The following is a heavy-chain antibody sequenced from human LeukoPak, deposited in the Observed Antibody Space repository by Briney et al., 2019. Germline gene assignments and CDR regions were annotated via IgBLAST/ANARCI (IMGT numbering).Heavy chain of an antibody. CDR3: AREGGHYYDSSGYYAFDP. Sequence: GASVKVSCTASGGTFSSYAISWVRQAPGQGLEWMGGIIPIFGTANYAQKFQGRVTITADESTSTAYMELSSLRSEDTAVYYCAREGGHYYDSSGYYAFDPWGQETLVTVSS. D-gene: IGHD3-22*01. J-gene: IGHJ5*02. V-gene: IGHV1-69*13. CDR2: IIPIFGTA. CDR1: GGTFSSYA.